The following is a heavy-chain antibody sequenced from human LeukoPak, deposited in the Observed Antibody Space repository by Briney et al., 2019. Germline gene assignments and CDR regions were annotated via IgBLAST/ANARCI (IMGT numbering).Heavy chain of an antibody. CDR3: ARHANCGGDCQVDY. CDR1: GYSISSGYY. CDR2: IYHSGST. D-gene: IGHD2-21*02. V-gene: IGHV4-38-2*02. J-gene: IGHJ4*02. Sequence: KPSETLSLTCTVSGYSISSGYYWGWIRQPPGKGLEWIGSIYHSGSTYYNPSLKSRVTISVDTSKNQFSLKLSSVTAADTAVYYCARHANCGGDCQVDYWGQGTLVTVSS.